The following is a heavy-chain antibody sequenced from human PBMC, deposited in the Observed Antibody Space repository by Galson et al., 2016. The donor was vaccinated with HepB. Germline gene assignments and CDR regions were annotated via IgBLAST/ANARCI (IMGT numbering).Heavy chain of an antibody. J-gene: IGHJ1*01. CDR3: ARFVRDYGHFQH. CDR2: IHYSGST. V-gene: IGHV4-61*01. Sequence: SETLSLTCTVSSDSVSRDIYYWSWIRQPPGKVLWWIADIHYSGSTNYNPSLKNRVTFSVDTFKNQFPLKVRAVTAADTAVYYWARFVRDYGHFQHWGQGTLVTVSS. CDR1: SDSVSRDIYY. D-gene: IGHD3-16*01.